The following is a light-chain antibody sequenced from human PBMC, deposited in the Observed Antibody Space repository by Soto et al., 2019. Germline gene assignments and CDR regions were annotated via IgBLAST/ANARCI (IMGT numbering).Light chain of an antibody. CDR2: ATS. J-gene: IGKJ5*01. CDR1: QGIGRS. CDR3: QQYNSYPIT. V-gene: IGKV1D-16*01. Sequence: DIQMTQSPSTLSGSVGDRVTIICRASQGIGRSLAWYQQKPEKAPKSLIYATSSLQSGVPSRFSGSGSGTDFTLTINSLQPEDFATYYCQQYNSYPITFGQGTRLEIK.